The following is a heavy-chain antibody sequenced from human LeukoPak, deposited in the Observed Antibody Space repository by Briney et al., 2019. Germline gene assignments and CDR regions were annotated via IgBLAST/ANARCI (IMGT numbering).Heavy chain of an antibody. CDR3: ARVSVEGRGPPRYHFDY. V-gene: IGHV4-38-2*02. D-gene: IGHD3-10*01. Sequence: SETLSLTCSVSGYSIKSGYYWGWIRQAPGKGLEWIGSIYNTGNTFYNPSLKSRVTISVDTSKNLFSLTLTSVTAADTALFYCARVSVEGRGPPRYHFDYWGQGTLVAVSS. CDR2: IYNTGNT. CDR1: GYSIKSGYY. J-gene: IGHJ4*02.